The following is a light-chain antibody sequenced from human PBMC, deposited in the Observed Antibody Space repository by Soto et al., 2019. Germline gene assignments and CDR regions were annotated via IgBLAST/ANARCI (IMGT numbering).Light chain of an antibody. V-gene: IGLV2-14*03. J-gene: IGLJ1*01. CDR2: DVS. CDR1: SSDVGAYNY. CDR3: YSCSRSSGTRYV. Sequence: QSALTQPASVSGSPGQSITISCTGTSSDVGAYNYVSWYQQHPGQAPKLMIYDVSNRPSGVSARFSGSKSGNTASLTISGLQAEDEADYYCYSCSRSSGTRYVFGTGTQLTVL.